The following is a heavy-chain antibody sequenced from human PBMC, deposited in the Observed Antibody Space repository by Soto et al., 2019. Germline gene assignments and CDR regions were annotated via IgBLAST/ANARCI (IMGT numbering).Heavy chain of an antibody. J-gene: IGHJ6*02. CDR1: GFTFSNSA. D-gene: IGHD7-27*01. CDR2: ISYDGSNN. CDR3: ARGTGEYYYYYGLDV. Sequence: QVQVVESGGGVVQPGRSLRLSCAASGFTFSNSAMHWVRQAPGKGLEWVAVISYDGSNNYNAESVKGRFTISRDNSKNTLYLQMNSLRAEDTAVYYCARGTGEYYYYYGLDVWGQGTTVTVSS. V-gene: IGHV3-30-3*01.